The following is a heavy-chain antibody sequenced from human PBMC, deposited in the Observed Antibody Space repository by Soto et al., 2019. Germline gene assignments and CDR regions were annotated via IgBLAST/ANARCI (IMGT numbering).Heavy chain of an antibody. CDR3: ARVSMSTVSWGFDP. CDR1: GDSTTSNH. V-gene: IGHV4-59*01. D-gene: IGHD4-4*01. J-gene: IGHJ5*02. Sequence: PSETLSLTCAVSGDSTTSNHWNWIRQPPGRGPEWIGYIYNSGTTKYNPSLKSRVIISVDTSKNQLSLKLSSVTAADTAVYYCARVSMSTVSWGFDPWGQGTLVTVSS. CDR2: IYNSGTT.